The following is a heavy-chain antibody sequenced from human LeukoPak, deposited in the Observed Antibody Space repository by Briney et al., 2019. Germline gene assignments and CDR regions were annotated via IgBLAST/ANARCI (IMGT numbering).Heavy chain of an antibody. CDR2: IGTAGDT. CDR3: ARNMDSSGWVYAFDI. V-gene: IGHV3-13*01. Sequence: GGSLRLSCAASGFTFSSYDMHWVRQATGKGLEWVSAIGTAGDTYYPGSVKGRFTISRENAKNSLYLQMNSLRAGDTAVYYCARNMDSSGWVYAFDIWGQGTMVTVSS. D-gene: IGHD3-22*01. J-gene: IGHJ3*02. CDR1: GFTFSSYD.